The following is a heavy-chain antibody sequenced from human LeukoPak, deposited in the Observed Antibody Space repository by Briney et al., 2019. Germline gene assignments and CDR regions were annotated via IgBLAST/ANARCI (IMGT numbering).Heavy chain of an antibody. Sequence: PGGSLRLSCAASGFTFSSYGMHWVRQAPGKGLEWVAFIRYDGSNKYYADSVKGRFTISRDNSKNTLYLQMNSLRAEGTAVYYCAKFSSSWFWFDPWGQGTLVTVSS. CDR3: AKFSSSWFWFDP. J-gene: IGHJ5*02. D-gene: IGHD6-13*01. V-gene: IGHV3-30*02. CDR2: IRYDGSNK. CDR1: GFTFSSYG.